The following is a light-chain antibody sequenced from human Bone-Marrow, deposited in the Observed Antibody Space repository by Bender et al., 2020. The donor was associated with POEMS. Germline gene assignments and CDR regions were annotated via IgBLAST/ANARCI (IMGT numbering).Light chain of an antibody. V-gene: IGLV2-14*02. CDR3: CSYTSSNSWV. J-gene: IGLJ2*01. CDR1: RSDIGGFKL. CDR2: EDS. Sequence: QSALTQPASVSGSPGQSITISCTGTRSDIGGFKLVSWYQQHPGKAPKLMIYEDSLRPSGVSSRFSGSKSGNTASLTISGLQAEDEADYYCCSYTSSNSWVFGGGTKLTVL.